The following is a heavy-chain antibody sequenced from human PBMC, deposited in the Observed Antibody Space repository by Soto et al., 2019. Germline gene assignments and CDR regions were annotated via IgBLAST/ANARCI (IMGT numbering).Heavy chain of an antibody. CDR2: ISSSGSTI. D-gene: IGHD2-15*01. Sequence: GESLKISCAASGFTFSDYYMSWIRQAPGKGLEWVSYISSSGSTIYYADSVKGRFTISRDNAKNSLYLQMNSLRAEDTAVYYCARPYCSGGSCYSFDYWGQGTLVTVSS. V-gene: IGHV3-11*01. J-gene: IGHJ4*02. CDR3: ARPYCSGGSCYSFDY. CDR1: GFTFSDYY.